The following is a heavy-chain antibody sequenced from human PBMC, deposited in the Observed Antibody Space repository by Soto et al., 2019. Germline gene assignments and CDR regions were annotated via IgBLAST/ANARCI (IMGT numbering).Heavy chain of an antibody. J-gene: IGHJ1*01. Sequence: EVQLVESGGGLVQPGGSLRLSCAASGFTVSSNYMSWVHQAPGKGLEWVSVLYSGGSTYYADSVKGRFTISRDNSKNTLYLQMNSLRAEDTAVYYCARDMVRGLYPEYFQYWGQGTLVTVSS. D-gene: IGHD3-10*01. CDR1: GFTVSSNY. CDR2: LYSGGST. V-gene: IGHV3-66*01. CDR3: ARDMVRGLYPEYFQY.